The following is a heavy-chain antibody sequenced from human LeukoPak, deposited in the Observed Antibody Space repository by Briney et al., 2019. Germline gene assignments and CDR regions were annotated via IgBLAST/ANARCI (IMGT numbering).Heavy chain of an antibody. CDR2: IYYSGST. D-gene: IGHD6-13*01. CDR3: ARNRPCIAAAGTVLWYFDY. J-gene: IGHJ4*02. V-gene: IGHV4-59*08. Sequence: SETLSLTCTVSGGSISSYYWSWIRQPPGKGLEWIGYIYYSGSTNYNPSLKSRVTISVDTSKNQFSLKLSSVTAADTAVYYCARNRPCIAAAGTVLWYFDYWGQGTLVTVSS. CDR1: GGSISSYY.